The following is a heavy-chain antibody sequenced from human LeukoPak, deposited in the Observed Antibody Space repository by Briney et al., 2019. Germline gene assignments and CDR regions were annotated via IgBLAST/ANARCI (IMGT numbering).Heavy chain of an antibody. J-gene: IGHJ3*02. Sequence: GASVTVSCKASGYTFTGYYMHWVRQPPGQGLEWMGRINPNSGGTNYAQKFQGRVTMTRDTSLSTAYMELSRLRSDDTAVYDCARVLRSSYDSSGTLGAFDIWGQGTMVTVSS. V-gene: IGHV1-2*06. D-gene: IGHD3-22*01. CDR1: GYTFTGYY. CDR2: INPNSGGT. CDR3: ARVLRSSYDSSGTLGAFDI.